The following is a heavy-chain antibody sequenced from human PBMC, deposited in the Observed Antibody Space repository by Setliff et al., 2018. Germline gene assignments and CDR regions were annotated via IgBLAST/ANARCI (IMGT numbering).Heavy chain of an antibody. Sequence: GGSLRLSCGASGFTFSTHAMHRVRQAPGKGLEWVAMIWSDGINKFYGGPVKGRFIVSRDNSKNTVFLQMNDLRVEDTAVYYCVTDPPNSGWSFDCWGQGTPVTVS. CDR3: VTDPPNSGWSFDC. V-gene: IGHV3-33*03. J-gene: IGHJ5*01. CDR1: GFTFSTHA. CDR2: IWSDGINK. D-gene: IGHD6-19*01.